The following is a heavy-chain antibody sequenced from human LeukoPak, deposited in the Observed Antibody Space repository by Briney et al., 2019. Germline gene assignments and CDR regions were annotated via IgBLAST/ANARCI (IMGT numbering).Heavy chain of an antibody. D-gene: IGHD2-8*01. CDR2: ISAEGSNK. CDR3: AKPWGRTRFDY. CDR1: GFTFSDYD. V-gene: IGHV3-30*18. Sequence: GRSLRLSCEASGFTFSDYDTHWVRQTPGKGLEWVAVISAEGSNKKYADSVKGRFTISRDNSKNMLYLQMNSPRTEDTAVYYCAKPWGRTRFDYWGQGTLVTVSS. J-gene: IGHJ4*02.